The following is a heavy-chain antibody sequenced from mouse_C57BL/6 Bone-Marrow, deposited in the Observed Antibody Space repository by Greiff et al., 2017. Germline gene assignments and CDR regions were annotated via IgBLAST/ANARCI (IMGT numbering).Heavy chain of an antibody. CDR1: GFTFSSYA. D-gene: IGHD4-1*01. Sequence: EVKLVESGEGLVKPGGSLKLSCAASGFTFSSYAMSWVRQTPEKRLEWVAYISSGGDYIYYADTVKGRFTISRDNARNTLYLQMSSLKSEDTAMYYCTRDLGKYYFDYWGQGTTLTGSS. V-gene: IGHV5-9-1*02. CDR2: ISSGGDYI. CDR3: TRDLGKYYFDY. J-gene: IGHJ2*01.